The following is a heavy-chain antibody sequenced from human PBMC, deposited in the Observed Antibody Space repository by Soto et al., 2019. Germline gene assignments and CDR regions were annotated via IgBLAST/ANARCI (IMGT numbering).Heavy chain of an antibody. CDR3: TTGIIEAAVGVDY. Sequence: PEASLRLSYAASGFTFSNAWMNCVRQAPGKGLEWVGRIKSKTDGGTTDYAAPVKGRFTISRDDSKNTLHLQMNRLKTEDTAVYYCTTGIIEAAVGVDYWGQGT. D-gene: IGHD6-13*01. J-gene: IGHJ4*02. CDR1: GFTFSNAW. CDR2: IKSKTDGGTT. V-gene: IGHV3-15*07.